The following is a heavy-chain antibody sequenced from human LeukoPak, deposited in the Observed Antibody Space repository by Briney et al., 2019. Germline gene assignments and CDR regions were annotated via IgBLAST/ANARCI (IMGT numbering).Heavy chain of an antibody. Sequence: GGSLRLSCAASGFRFSDYYLSWIRQAPGKGLEWVSYISSRSSYRNYADSVKGRFTISRDNAKNSLYLQMNSLRAEDTAVYYCARDILTCDRSSDFSDYWGQGTLVTVSS. CDR3: ARDILTCDRSSDFSDY. D-gene: IGHD3-22*01. CDR2: ISSRSSYR. J-gene: IGHJ4*02. V-gene: IGHV3-11*05. CDR1: GFRFSDYY.